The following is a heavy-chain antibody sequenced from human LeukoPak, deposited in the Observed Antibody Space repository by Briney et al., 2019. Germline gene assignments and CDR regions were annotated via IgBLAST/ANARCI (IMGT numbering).Heavy chain of an antibody. J-gene: IGHJ3*02. CDR3: ARDLWGSNTPAAFVI. V-gene: IGHV1-69*04. Sequence: SVKVSCKDSGGSFISYAISGVRHAPGQRLEWIGRIIPILGIATYAQQFQGRVTITADKSTSTAYLELSSLRSEDTAVYYCARDLWGSNTPAAFVIWGQGTMVTVSS. CDR2: IIPILGIA. CDR1: GGSFISYA. D-gene: IGHD2-21*01.